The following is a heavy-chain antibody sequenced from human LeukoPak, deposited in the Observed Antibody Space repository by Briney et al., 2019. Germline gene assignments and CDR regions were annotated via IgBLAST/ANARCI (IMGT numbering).Heavy chain of an antibody. D-gene: IGHD5-12*01. CDR3: ARDSGSGYDWERGFDY. CDR1: GGTFSSYA. J-gene: IGHJ4*02. Sequence: ASVKVSCKASGGTFSSYAISWVRQAPGQGLEWMGGIIPIFGTANYAQKFQGRVTITADESTSTAYMELSSLRSEDTAVYYCARDSGSGYDWERGFDYWGQGTLVTVSS. V-gene: IGHV1-69*13. CDR2: IIPIFGTA.